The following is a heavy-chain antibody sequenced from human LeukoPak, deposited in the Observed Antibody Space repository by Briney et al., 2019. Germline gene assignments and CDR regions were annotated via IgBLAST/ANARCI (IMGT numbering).Heavy chain of an antibody. Sequence: EASETLSLTCTVSGGSISSYYWSWIRQPPGKGLEWIGYIYYSGSTNYNPSLKSRVTISVDTSKNQFSLKLSSVTAADTAVYYCARGQVGATQAGWFDPWGQGTLVTVSS. CDR1: GGSISSYY. D-gene: IGHD1-26*01. CDR2: IYYSGST. V-gene: IGHV4-59*08. CDR3: ARGQVGATQAGWFDP. J-gene: IGHJ5*02.